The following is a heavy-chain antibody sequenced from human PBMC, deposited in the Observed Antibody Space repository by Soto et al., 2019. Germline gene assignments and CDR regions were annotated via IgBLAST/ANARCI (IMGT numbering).Heavy chain of an antibody. D-gene: IGHD4-17*01. CDR3: ARGSTTVTYLGFDY. CDR1: GFTFSSYS. V-gene: IGHV3-21*04. CDR2: INSGGTQI. J-gene: IGHJ4*02. Sequence: EVQLVESGGGLVKPGRSLRLTCEASGFTFSSYSMHWVRQAPGKGLEWVSSINSGGTQIYYADSVKGRFSISRDTVKRSVFLQLNSLRAEDTGVYFCARGSTTVTYLGFDYWGQGALLSVS.